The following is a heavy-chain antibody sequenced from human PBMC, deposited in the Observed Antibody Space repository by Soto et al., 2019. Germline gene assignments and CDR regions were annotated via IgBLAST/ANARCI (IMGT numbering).Heavy chain of an antibody. J-gene: IGHJ4*02. D-gene: IGHD2-21*01. CDR1: GGSISSYY. CDR2: IYYSGST. V-gene: IGHV4-59*01. CDR3: TRGGDPYKTGH. Sequence: SETLSLTCTVSGGSISSYYWSWIRQPPGKGLEWIGYIYYSGSTNYNPSLKSRVTISVDTSKNQFSLKLSSVNTADTAIYYCTRGGDPYKTGHWGQGTLVTVS.